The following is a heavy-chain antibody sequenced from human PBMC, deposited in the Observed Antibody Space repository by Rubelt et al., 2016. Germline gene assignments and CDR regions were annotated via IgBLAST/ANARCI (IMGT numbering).Heavy chain of an antibody. CDR3: ARDRDVDTADNWFDP. CDR1: GGAISSCCYY. V-gene: IGHV4-31*03. Sequence: QVQLQESGPGLVKPSETLSLTCTVSGGAISSCCYYWGWIRQSPGKGLEWIGYIYYSGSTYYNPSLKGRVTISVDTSKNQFSLKLSSVTAADTAVYYCARDRDVDTADNWFDPWGQGTLVTVSS. J-gene: IGHJ5*02. CDR2: IYYSGST. D-gene: IGHD5-18*01.